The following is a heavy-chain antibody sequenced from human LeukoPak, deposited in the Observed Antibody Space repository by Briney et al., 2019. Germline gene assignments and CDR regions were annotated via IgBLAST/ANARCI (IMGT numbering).Heavy chain of an antibody. V-gene: IGHV4-39*01. D-gene: IGHD6-19*01. J-gene: IGHJ4*02. CDR3: ARHVSGWYNF. CDR2: IYYSGGT. CDR1: GGSITSSGYY. Sequence: SETLSLTCTVSGGSITSSGYYWAWIRQPPGKGLEWIASIYYSGGTYYNPSLRSRVTISADTSKNQFSLKVGSLTAADTAMYYCARHVSGWYNFWGQGTLVTVSS.